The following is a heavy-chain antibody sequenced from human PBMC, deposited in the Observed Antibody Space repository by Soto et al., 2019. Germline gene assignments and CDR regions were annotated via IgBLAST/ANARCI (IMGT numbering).Heavy chain of an antibody. D-gene: IGHD3-3*01. Sequence: SETLSLTCSVSRDSVTSGSFYWSWIRQPPGKGLERSGYVYYSGSTRYNPSLDSRVTISLDKSKNQFSLKLTSVTVADTALYYSARDSLTVYGIVNPPGIDVWGQGTTVTVSS. J-gene: IGHJ6*02. CDR3: ARDSLTVYGIVNPPGIDV. CDR2: VYYSGST. V-gene: IGHV4-61*01. CDR1: RDSVTSGSFY.